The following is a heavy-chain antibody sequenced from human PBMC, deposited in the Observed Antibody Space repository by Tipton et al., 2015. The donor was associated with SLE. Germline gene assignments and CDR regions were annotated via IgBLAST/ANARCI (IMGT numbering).Heavy chain of an antibody. D-gene: IGHD3-22*01. V-gene: IGHV4-39*07. CDR2: IYYSGST. Sequence: TLSLTCTVSGGSISSSSYYWGWIRQSPGKGLEWIGSIYYSGSTYYNPSLKSRVTISLDMSKNQFSLRLSSVTAADTAVYYCPIYYHDSTGLHWFDPWGQGTLVTVSS. J-gene: IGHJ5*02. CDR1: GGSISSSSYY. CDR3: PIYYHDSTGLHWFDP.